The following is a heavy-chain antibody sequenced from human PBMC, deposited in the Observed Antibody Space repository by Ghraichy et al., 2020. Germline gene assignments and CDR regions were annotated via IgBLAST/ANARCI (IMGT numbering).Heavy chain of an antibody. Sequence: GESLRLSCAASGFTVTSNYMTWVRQAPGKGLEWVSVIYSGDITFYADSVKGRFTISRDNSKNTLYLQMNSLRAEDTAVYYCASAYLWGQGTQVTVSS. V-gene: IGHV3-53*01. CDR2: IYSGDIT. J-gene: IGHJ4*02. CDR3: ASAYL. CDR1: GFTVTSNY.